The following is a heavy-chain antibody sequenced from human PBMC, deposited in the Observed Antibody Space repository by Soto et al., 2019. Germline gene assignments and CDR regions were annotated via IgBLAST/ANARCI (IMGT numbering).Heavy chain of an antibody. D-gene: IGHD5-12*01. CDR3: ARIVATIGYYYYGMDV. V-gene: IGHV1-69*13. CDR1: VGTFSSYA. CDR2: IIPIFGTA. Sequence: SVKVSCKASVGTFSSYAISWVRQAPGQGLEWMGGIIPIFGTANYAQKFQGRVAITADESTSTAYMELSSLRSEDTAVYYCARIVATIGYYYYGMDVWGQGTTVTVSS. J-gene: IGHJ6*02.